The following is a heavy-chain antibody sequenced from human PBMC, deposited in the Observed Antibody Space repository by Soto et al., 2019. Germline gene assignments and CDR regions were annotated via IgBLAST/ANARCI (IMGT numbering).Heavy chain of an antibody. Sequence: SETLSLTCTVSGGSISSSSYYWGWIRQPPGKGLEWIGYIYYSGSTNYNPSLKSRVTISVDTSKNQFSLKLSSVTAADTAVYYCARAYSNYVARYFDYWGQGTLVTVSS. CDR1: GGSISSSSYY. D-gene: IGHD4-4*01. V-gene: IGHV4-39*07. CDR3: ARAYSNYVARYFDY. J-gene: IGHJ4*02. CDR2: IYYSGST.